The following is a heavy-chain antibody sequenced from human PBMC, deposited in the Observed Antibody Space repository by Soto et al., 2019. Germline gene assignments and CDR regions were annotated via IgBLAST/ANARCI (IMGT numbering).Heavy chain of an antibody. V-gene: IGHV1-69*13. D-gene: IGHD2-15*01. CDR3: ASSVQVVTPGGDYYYGMDV. CDR2: IIPIFGTA. J-gene: IGHJ6*02. CDR1: GGTFSSYA. Sequence: ASVKVSCKASGGTFSSYAISWVRQAPGQGLEWMGGIIPIFGTANYAQKFQGRVTITADESTSTAYMELSSLRSEDTAVYYCASSVQVVTPGGDYYYGMDVWGQGTTVTVSS.